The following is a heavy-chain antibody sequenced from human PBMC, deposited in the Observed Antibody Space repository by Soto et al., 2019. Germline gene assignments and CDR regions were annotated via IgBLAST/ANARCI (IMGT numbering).Heavy chain of an antibody. J-gene: IGHJ6*02. V-gene: IGHV4-59*01. CDR1: GGSISSYY. Sequence: SETLSLTCTVSGGSISSYYWSWIRQPPGKGLEWIGYIYYSGSTNYNPSLKSRVTISVDTSKNQFSLKLSSVTAADTAVYYCARDRGYSSGWNYYYGMDGXGQGTTVTVSS. CDR3: ARDRGYSSGWNYYYGMDG. CDR2: IYYSGST. D-gene: IGHD6-19*01.